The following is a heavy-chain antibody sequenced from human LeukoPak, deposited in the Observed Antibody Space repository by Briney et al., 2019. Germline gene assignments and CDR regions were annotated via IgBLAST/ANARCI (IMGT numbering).Heavy chain of an antibody. Sequence: SETLSLTCTVSGGSISSHYWSWIRQPPGKGLEWIGYIYYSGSTNYNPSLKSRVTISVDTSKNQFSLKLSSVAAADTAVYYCARDSAYYMDVWGKGTTVTVSS. J-gene: IGHJ6*03. CDR3: ARDSAYYMDV. CDR2: IYYSGST. CDR1: GGSISSHY. V-gene: IGHV4-59*11.